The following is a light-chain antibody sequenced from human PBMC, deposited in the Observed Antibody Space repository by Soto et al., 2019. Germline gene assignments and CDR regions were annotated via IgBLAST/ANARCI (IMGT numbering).Light chain of an antibody. CDR3: SSYTSTSTLYV. V-gene: IGLV2-14*01. Sequence: QPASVSGSPGQSITISCTGTSSDIGRYNYVSWYQQHPGKAPKLMISEVNNRPSGVSDRFSGSKSGNTASLTISGLQAEDEADYYCSSYTSTSTLYVFGAGTTLTVL. J-gene: IGLJ1*01. CDR1: SSDIGRYNY. CDR2: EVN.